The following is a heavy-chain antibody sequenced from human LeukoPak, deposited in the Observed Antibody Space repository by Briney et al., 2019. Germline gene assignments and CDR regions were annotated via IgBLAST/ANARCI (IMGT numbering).Heavy chain of an antibody. J-gene: IGHJ4*02. CDR2: IYSGGST. CDR1: GFTVSSNY. V-gene: IGHV3-66*02. Sequence: HPGGSLRLSCAASGFTVSSNYMTWVRQAPGKGLEWVSVIYSGGSTYYADSVKGRFTISRDNSKNTVYLQMNSLRAEDTAVYYCARGSGWYRPIDYWGQGNLVTVSS. CDR3: ARGSGWYRPIDY. D-gene: IGHD6-19*01.